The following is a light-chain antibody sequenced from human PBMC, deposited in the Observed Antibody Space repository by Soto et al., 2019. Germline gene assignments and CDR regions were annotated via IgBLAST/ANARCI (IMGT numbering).Light chain of an antibody. CDR1: QSVDRY. V-gene: IGKV1-5*01. J-gene: IGKJ1*01. Sequence: DIKLTQSHYTLSACVGARVALTCIASQSVDRYLAWYQQKPGKAPHLLIYDASSLESGVPSRFSGSGSGTEFTLTISSLQPDDFTTFYCQQYKDYTWTFGQGTKVDI. CDR2: DAS. CDR3: QQYKDYTWT.